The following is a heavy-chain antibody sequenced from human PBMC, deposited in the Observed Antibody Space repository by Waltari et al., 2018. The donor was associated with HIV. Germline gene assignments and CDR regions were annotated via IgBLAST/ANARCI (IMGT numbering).Heavy chain of an antibody. Sequence: QVQLQESGPGLVKPSGTLSLTCAVSGGSISSSNWWSWVRQPPGKGLEWIGEIYHSGSTNHNPSLKSRVTISVDKSKNQFSLKLSSVTAADTAVYYCARDHAPDYGDYLRWFDPWGQGTLVTVSS. CDR1: GGSISSSNW. D-gene: IGHD4-17*01. CDR2: IYHSGST. V-gene: IGHV4-4*02. J-gene: IGHJ5*02. CDR3: ARDHAPDYGDYLRWFDP.